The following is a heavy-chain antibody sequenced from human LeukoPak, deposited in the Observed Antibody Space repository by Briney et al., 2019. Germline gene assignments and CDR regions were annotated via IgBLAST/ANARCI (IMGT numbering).Heavy chain of an antibody. V-gene: IGHV4-34*01. CDR1: GGSFSGYY. J-gene: IGHJ4*02. CDR3: ARGAPYYDYVWGSYSPYYFDY. D-gene: IGHD3-16*01. CDR2: INHSGST. Sequence: PSETLPLTCAVYGGSFSGYYWSWIRQPPGKGLEWIGEINHSGSTNYNPSLKSRVTISVDTSKNQFSLKLSSVTAADTAVYYCARGAPYYDYVWGSYSPYYFDYWGQGTLVTVSS.